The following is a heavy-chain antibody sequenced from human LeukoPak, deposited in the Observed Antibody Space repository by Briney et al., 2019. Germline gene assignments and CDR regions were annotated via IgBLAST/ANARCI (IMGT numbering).Heavy chain of an antibody. Sequence: GASVKVSCKASGYTFSDYSMHWVRQAPGQGLEWMGWISAYNGNTNYAQKLQGRVTMTTDTSTSTAYMELRSLRSDDTAVYYCATVYYYDSSGYYGYWGQGTLVTVSS. CDR3: ATVYYYDSSGYYGY. CDR1: GYTFSDYS. CDR2: ISAYNGNT. V-gene: IGHV1-18*04. J-gene: IGHJ4*02. D-gene: IGHD3-22*01.